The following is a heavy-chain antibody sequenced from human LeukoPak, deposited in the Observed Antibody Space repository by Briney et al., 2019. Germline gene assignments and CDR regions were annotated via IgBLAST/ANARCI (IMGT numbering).Heavy chain of an antibody. Sequence: PGGSLRLSCAASGFTFSGSAMHWVRQASGKGLEWVGRIRSKANTYATAYAASVKGRFTISRDDSKNTAYLQMNSLKTEDTAVYYCTRLPLLPGTKDDYWGQGTLVTVSS. D-gene: IGHD2-8*01. CDR1: GFTFSGSA. CDR2: IRSKANTYAT. J-gene: IGHJ4*02. CDR3: TRLPLLPGTKDDY. V-gene: IGHV3-73*01.